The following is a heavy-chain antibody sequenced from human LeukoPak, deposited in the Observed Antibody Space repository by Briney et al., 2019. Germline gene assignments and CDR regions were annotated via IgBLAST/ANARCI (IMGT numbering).Heavy chain of an antibody. CDR1: GYSFTSYW. V-gene: IGHV5-51*01. Sequence: GESLKISCKGSGYSFTSYWIGWVRQMPGKGLEWMGIIYPGDSDTRYSPSFQGQVTISADKSISTAYLQWGSLKASDTAMYYCARLPYYYDSSGYYLDYWGQGTLVTVSS. D-gene: IGHD3-22*01. J-gene: IGHJ4*02. CDR3: ARLPYYYDSSGYYLDY. CDR2: IYPGDSDT.